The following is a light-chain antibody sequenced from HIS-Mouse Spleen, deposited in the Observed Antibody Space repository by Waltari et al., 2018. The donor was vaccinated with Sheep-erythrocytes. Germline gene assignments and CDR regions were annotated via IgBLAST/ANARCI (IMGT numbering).Light chain of an antibody. Sequence: QSALTQPRSVSGSPGQSVTIPCTGTSSDVGGYNYVSWYQQHPGKAPKLMIYDVSKRPSGVPDRFSGSKSGNTASLTISVLQAEDEADYYCCSYAGSYNHVFATGTKVTVL. CDR3: CSYAGSYNHV. CDR1: SSDVGGYNY. J-gene: IGLJ1*01. V-gene: IGLV2-11*01. CDR2: DVS.